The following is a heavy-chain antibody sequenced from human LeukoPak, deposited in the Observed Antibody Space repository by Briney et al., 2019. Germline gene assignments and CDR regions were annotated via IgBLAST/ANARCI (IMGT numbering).Heavy chain of an antibody. V-gene: IGHV3-64*01. CDR1: GYTFTGYY. D-gene: IGHD6-13*01. Sequence: SCKASGYTFTGYYMHWVRQAPGKGLEYVSAISSNGGSTYYANSVKGRFTISRDNSKNTLYLQMGSLRAEDMAVYYCAREASIAAAGISMDVWGKGTTVTISS. CDR2: ISSNGGST. J-gene: IGHJ6*03. CDR3: AREASIAAAGISMDV.